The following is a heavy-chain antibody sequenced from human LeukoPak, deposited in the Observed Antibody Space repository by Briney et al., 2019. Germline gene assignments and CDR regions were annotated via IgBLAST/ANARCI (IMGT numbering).Heavy chain of an antibody. D-gene: IGHD1-26*01. V-gene: IGHV3-23*01. CDR2: ISGSGGST. J-gene: IGHJ4*02. CDR1: GFTFSSYA. CDR3: AKVWASGSYPWYFDY. Sequence: GGSLRLSCAASGFTFSSYAMSWVRQAPGKGLEWVSAISGSGGSTYYADSVKGGFTISRDNSKNTLYLQMNSLRAEDTAVYYCAKVWASGSYPWYFDYWGQGTLVTVSS.